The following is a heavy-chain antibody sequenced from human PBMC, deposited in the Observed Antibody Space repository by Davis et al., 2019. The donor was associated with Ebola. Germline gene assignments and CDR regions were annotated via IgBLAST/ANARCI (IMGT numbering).Heavy chain of an antibody. CDR1: GFTFSSNS. CDR3: VRDPALVVTGGGWFFGL. J-gene: IGHJ2*01. D-gene: IGHD2-21*02. Sequence: GESLKISCAASGFTFSSNSMNWVRQAPGKGLEWVSFISSSSNYIYYADSVKGRFTVSRDNAKHSLYLQMNSLRAEDTAVYYCVRDPALVVTGGGWFFGLWGRGTLVTVSS. CDR2: ISSSSNYI. V-gene: IGHV3-21*01.